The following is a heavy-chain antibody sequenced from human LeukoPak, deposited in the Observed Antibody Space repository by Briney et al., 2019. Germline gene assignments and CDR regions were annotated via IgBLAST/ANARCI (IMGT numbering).Heavy chain of an antibody. CDR3: ARGKGSTEGYYYDSSGKLRRYGFDY. J-gene: IGHJ4*02. Sequence: GASVKVSCKAPGYTFTGYYMHWVRQAPGQGLEWMGWINPNSGGTNYAQKFQGRVTMTRDTSISTAYMELSRLRSDDTAVYYCARGKGSTEGYYYDSSGKLRRYGFDYWGQGTLVTVSS. CDR2: INPNSGGT. D-gene: IGHD3-22*01. V-gene: IGHV1-2*02. CDR1: GYTFTGYY.